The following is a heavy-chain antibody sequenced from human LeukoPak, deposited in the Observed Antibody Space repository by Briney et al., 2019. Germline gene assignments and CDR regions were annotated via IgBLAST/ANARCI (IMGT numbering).Heavy chain of an antibody. D-gene: IGHD6-19*01. V-gene: IGHV4-30-4*01. CDR3: ARSPSCSEDYFDY. Sequence: SETLSLTCTVSGGSISSGDYYWSWIRQPPGKGLEWIGYIYYSGSTYYNPSLKSRVTISVDTSKNQFSLKLNSVTAADTAVYYCARSPSCSEDYFDYWGQGTLVTVSS. CDR2: IYYSGST. CDR1: GGSISSGDYY. J-gene: IGHJ4*02.